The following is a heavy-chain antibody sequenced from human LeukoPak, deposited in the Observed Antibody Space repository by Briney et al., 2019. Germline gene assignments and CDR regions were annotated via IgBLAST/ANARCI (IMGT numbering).Heavy chain of an antibody. CDR1: GGSFSGYY. J-gene: IGHJ4*02. CDR3: ARGPSLDY. V-gene: IGHV4-34*01. Sequence: SEILSVTCAVYGGSFSGYYWSWIRQPPGKGLEWIGEINHSGSTNYNPSLKSRVTISVDTSKNQFSLKLSSVTAADTAVYYCARGPSLDYWGQGTLVTVSS. CDR2: INHSGST.